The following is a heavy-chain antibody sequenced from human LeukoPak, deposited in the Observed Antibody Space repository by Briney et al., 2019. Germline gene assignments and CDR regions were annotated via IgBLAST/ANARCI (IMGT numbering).Heavy chain of an antibody. Sequence: SETLSLTCAVYGGSFSGYYWSWLRQPPGKGLEWIGEINHSGSTNCNSSLRSRVIMSVDTSKNQVSLTLNSLTAADTAVYYCARGRYGGNSGYFQHWGQGTLVTVSS. D-gene: IGHD4-23*01. J-gene: IGHJ1*01. CDR3: ARGRYGGNSGYFQH. CDR2: INHSGST. V-gene: IGHV4-34*01. CDR1: GGSFSGYY.